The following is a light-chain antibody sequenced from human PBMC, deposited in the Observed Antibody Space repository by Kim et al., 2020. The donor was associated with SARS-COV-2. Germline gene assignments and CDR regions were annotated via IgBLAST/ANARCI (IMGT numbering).Light chain of an antibody. Sequence: QLVLTQSPSASASLGTSVKLTCTLSSGHSSYDIAWHQQQPEKGPRYLMKLSSDGSHTKGDGIPDRFSGSSSGAERYLTISSLQSEDEADYYCQTWGTGTWVFGGGTQLTVL. CDR2: LSSDGSH. CDR3: QTWGTGTWV. J-gene: IGLJ3*02. CDR1: SGHSSYD. V-gene: IGLV4-69*01.